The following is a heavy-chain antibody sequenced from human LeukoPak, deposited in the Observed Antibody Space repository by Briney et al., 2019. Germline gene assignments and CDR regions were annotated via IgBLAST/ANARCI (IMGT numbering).Heavy chain of an antibody. Sequence: QPGGSLRLSCAASGFTFSSYSMNWVRQAPGKGLEWVSYISSSSSTIYYADSVKGRFTISRDNAKNSLYPQMNSLRAEDTAVYYCAREGVWGSYRIFDYWGQGTLVTVSS. J-gene: IGHJ4*02. CDR2: ISSSSSTI. CDR1: GFTFSSYS. CDR3: AREGVWGSYRIFDY. V-gene: IGHV3-48*04. D-gene: IGHD3-16*02.